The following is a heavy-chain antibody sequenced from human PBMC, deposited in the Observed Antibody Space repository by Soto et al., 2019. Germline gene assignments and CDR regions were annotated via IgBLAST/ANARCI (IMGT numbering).Heavy chain of an antibody. D-gene: IGHD6-13*01. Sequence: PSETLSLTGTVSGGSISRSSYYRGWFRQPTGTGLEWIGSIYYSGSTYYNPYLKSRVTISVDTSKNQFSLKLSSVTAADTDVYYCASHIIGDEQRLVLFFDYWGQRSLVTINS. CDR3: ASHIIGDEQRLVLFFDY. J-gene: IGHJ4*02. CDR2: IYYSGST. V-gene: IGHV4-39*01. CDR1: GGSISRSSYY.